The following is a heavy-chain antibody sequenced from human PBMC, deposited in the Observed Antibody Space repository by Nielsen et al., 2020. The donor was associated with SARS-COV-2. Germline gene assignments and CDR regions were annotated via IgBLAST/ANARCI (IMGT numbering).Heavy chain of an antibody. D-gene: IGHD1-1*01. CDR3: ARDLIIGGTTIFYYHGMDV. J-gene: IGHJ6*02. V-gene: IGHV3-11*01. CDR1: GFSFRDYY. Sequence: GGSLRLSCAASGFSFRDYYISWIRQAPGKGLEWLSFISASGTIIQYAAAVEGRFTISRDTAKNSVSLQMNSLRVDDTAVYYCARDLIIGGTTIFYYHGMDVWGQGTTVTVSS. CDR2: ISASGTII.